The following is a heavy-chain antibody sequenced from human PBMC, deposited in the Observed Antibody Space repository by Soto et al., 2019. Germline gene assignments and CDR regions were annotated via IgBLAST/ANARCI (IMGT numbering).Heavy chain of an antibody. D-gene: IGHD4-17*01. CDR3: AKENEPDYGYPASPYYYYYYYLAV. Sequence: GGSLRLSCAASGFTFGDYTMHWVRQVPGKGLEWVSSITWNSGTIGYADSVKGRFTISRDNAKNSLYLQMNSLRGEDTALYYCAKENEPDYGYPASPYYYYYYYLAVSGKGTTVTVSS. J-gene: IGHJ6*03. CDR1: GFTFGDYT. CDR2: ITWNSGTI. V-gene: IGHV3-9*01.